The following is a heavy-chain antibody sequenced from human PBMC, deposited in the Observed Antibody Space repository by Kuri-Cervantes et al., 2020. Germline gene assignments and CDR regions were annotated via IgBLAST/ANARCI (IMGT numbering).Heavy chain of an antibody. V-gene: IGHV7-4-1*02. CDR1: GYTFTSYA. D-gene: IGHD2-15*01. Sequence: ASVKVSCKASGYTFTSYAMNWVRQAPGQGLEWMGWINTNTGNPTYAQGFTGRFVFSLDTSVSTAYLQISSLKAEDTAVYYCAVGPNYCSGGSCYLDAFDIWGQGTLVTVSS. J-gene: IGHJ3*02. CDR2: INTNTGNP. CDR3: AVGPNYCSGGSCYLDAFDI.